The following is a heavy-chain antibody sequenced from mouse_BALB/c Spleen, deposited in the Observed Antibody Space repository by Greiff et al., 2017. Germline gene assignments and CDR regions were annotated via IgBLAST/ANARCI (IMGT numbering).Heavy chain of an antibody. J-gene: IGHJ4*01. V-gene: IGHV5-17*02. CDR3: ARGPVSSYGTLYYAMDY. CDR1: GFTFSSFG. D-gene: IGHD1-1*01. CDR2: ISSGSSTI. Sequence: EVQGVESGGGLVQPGGSRKLSCAASGFTFSSFGMHWVRQAPEKGLEWVAYISSGSSTIYYADTVKGRFNISRDNPKNTLFLQMTSLSSEDTAMYYCARGPVSSYGTLYYAMDYWGQGTSVTVSS.